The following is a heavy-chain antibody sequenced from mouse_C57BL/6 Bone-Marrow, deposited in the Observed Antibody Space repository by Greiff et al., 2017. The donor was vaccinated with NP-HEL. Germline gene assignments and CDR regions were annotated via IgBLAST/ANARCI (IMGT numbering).Heavy chain of an antibody. CDR2: ISYDGSN. Sequence: EVHLVESGPGLVKPSQSLSLTCSVTGYSITSGYYWNWIRQFPGNKLEWMGYISYDGSNNYNPSLKNRISITRDTSKNQFFLKLNSVTTEDTATYYCAREHYSNYAMDYWGQGTSVTVSS. CDR3: AREHYSNYAMDY. V-gene: IGHV3-6*01. CDR1: GYSITSGYY. D-gene: IGHD2-5*01. J-gene: IGHJ4*01.